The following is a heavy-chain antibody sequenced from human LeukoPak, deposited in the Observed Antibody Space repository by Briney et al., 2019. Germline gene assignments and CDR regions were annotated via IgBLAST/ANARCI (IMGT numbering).Heavy chain of an antibody. CDR1: VFTVSSNY. J-gene: IGHJ3*02. D-gene: IGHD2-2*01. V-gene: IGHV3-53*01. CDR3: ARVGVVPAAIPDFFDI. CDR2: IYSGGST. Sequence: GGSLRLSCAASVFTVSSNYMSWVRQAPGKGLEWVSVIYSGGSTYYADSVKGRFTISRDNSKNTLYLQMNSLTAEDTAVYYCARVGVVPAAIPDFFDIWGQGTMVTVSS.